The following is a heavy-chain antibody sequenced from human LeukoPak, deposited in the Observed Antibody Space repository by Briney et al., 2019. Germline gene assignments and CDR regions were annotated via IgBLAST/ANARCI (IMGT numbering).Heavy chain of an antibody. CDR3: ARDHYDFHFDY. V-gene: IGHV4-39*07. CDR2: IFYSGST. D-gene: IGHD3-3*01. J-gene: IGHJ4*02. Sequence: SETLSLTCTVSPGSISSSSYYWGWIRQPPGKGLEWIGTIFYSGSTYYNPSLKSRVTISVDTSKNQFSLKLSSVTAADTAVYYCARDHYDFHFDYWGQGTLVTVSS. CDR1: PGSISSSSYY.